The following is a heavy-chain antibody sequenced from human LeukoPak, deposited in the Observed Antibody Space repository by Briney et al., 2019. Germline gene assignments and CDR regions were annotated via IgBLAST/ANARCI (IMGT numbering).Heavy chain of an antibody. CDR2: IDPSDSYT. J-gene: IGHJ4*02. V-gene: IGHV5-10-1*01. D-gene: IGHD6-13*01. Sequence: PGESLKISCKGSGYSFTSYWISWVRQMPGKGLEWMGRIDPSDSYTNYSPSFQGHVTISADKSISTAYLQWSSLKASDSALYYCATATQTADLSSPFDYWGQGTLVTVSS. CDR1: GYSFTSYW. CDR3: ATATQTADLSSPFDY.